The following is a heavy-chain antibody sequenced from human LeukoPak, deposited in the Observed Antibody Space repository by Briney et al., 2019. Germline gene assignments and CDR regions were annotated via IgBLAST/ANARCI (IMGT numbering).Heavy chain of an antibody. Sequence: PGGSLRLSCAASGFTFSSYSMNWVRQAPGKGLEWVSSISSSSNIYYADLVRGRFTITRDNAKISLYLQMNSLRAEDTAVYYCTSYSGLDNWGQGTLVTVSS. CDR1: GFTFSSYS. CDR2: ISSSSNI. D-gene: IGHD5-12*01. J-gene: IGHJ4*02. CDR3: TSYSGLDN. V-gene: IGHV3-21*01.